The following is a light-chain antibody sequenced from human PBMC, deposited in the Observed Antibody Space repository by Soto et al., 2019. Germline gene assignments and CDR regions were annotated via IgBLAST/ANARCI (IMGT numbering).Light chain of an antibody. CDR3: GTWDSSLSAVV. CDR2: DNT. Sequence: QSVLTQPPSVSAAPGQQVTISCSGSISNIGSNYVSWYQHLPGTAPKVLIYDNTKRPSGIPDRLSGSKSGTSATLGITGLQTGDEADYYSGTWDSSLSAVVFGGGTKVTV. V-gene: IGLV1-51*01. J-gene: IGLJ2*01. CDR1: ISNIGSNY.